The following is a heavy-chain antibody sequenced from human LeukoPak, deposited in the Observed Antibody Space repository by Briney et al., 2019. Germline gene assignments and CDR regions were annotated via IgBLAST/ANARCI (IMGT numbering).Heavy chain of an antibody. CDR1: GGSSTDYN. V-gene: IGHV4-34*01. D-gene: IGHD1-1*01. Sequence: SETLSLTCAVYGGSSTDYNWTWLRQSPEKGLEWIGEINDSGTTHYNPSLKSRVTTSVDTAKHQFSLRMRSLTAADTAVYYCARGLDLEGLDYWGQGTLVTVSS. J-gene: IGHJ4*02. CDR2: INDSGTT. CDR3: ARGLDLEGLDY.